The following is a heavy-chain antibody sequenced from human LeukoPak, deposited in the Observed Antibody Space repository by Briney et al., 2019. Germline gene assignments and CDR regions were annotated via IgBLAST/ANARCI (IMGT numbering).Heavy chain of an antibody. CDR2: ISSSGSTI. CDR3: ARRAGGYSHPYDY. Sequence: KSGGSLRLSCAASGLNFSDYYMSWIRQAPGKGLEWVSYISSSGSTIYYADSVKGRFTISRDNAKNSLYLQMNSLRAEDTAVYYCARRAGGYSHPYDYWGQGVLVTVSS. V-gene: IGHV3-11*01. J-gene: IGHJ4*02. CDR1: GLNFSDYY. D-gene: IGHD4-23*01.